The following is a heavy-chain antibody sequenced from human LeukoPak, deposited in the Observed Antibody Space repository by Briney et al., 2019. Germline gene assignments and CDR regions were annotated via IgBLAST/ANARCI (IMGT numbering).Heavy chain of an antibody. V-gene: IGHV4-59*01. J-gene: IGHJ3*02. D-gene: IGHD3-22*01. CDR3: AGQRYCSSTSCYSYYYDSSGYYFGNAFDI. Sequence: SETLSLTCTVSGGSISSYYWSWIRQPPGKGLEWIGYIYYSGSTNYNPSLKSRVTISVDTSKNQFSLELSSVTAADTAVYYCAGQRYCSSTSCYSYYYDSSGYYFGNAFDIWGQGTMVTVSS. CDR2: IYYSGST. CDR1: GGSISSYY.